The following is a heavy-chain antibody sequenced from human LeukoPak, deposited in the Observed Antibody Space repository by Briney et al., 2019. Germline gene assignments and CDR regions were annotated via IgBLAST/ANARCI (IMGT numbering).Heavy chain of an antibody. J-gene: IGHJ4*02. V-gene: IGHV3-30*02. Sequence: GGSLRLSCTASTLPLSTSALDWVRQAPGKGLEWVAFMQTDGRDIYYADSVKGRFTISRDNSKNTLYLQMNSLRPEDTAVYYCVKGADFGFFHWGPGTLVTVSS. D-gene: IGHD3-3*01. CDR2: MQTDGRDI. CDR1: TLPLSTSA. CDR3: VKGADFGFFH.